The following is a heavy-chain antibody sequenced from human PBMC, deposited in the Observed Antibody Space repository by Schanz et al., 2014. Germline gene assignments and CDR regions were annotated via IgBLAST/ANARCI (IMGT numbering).Heavy chain of an antibody. Sequence: EVHLVESGGGLVQPGGSLRLSCAASGITFSSHSFNWVRQAPGKGLEWISYITYNGGTIYYADSVKGRFTISRDNSKNTLYLQMKSLRAEDTAVYYCVRVSFADPRLYRGMDRDIDYWGQGTLVTVSS. CDR2: ITYNGGTI. V-gene: IGHV3-48*01. CDR3: VRVSFADPRLYRGMDRDIDY. D-gene: IGHD5-18*01. CDR1: GITFSSHS. J-gene: IGHJ4*02.